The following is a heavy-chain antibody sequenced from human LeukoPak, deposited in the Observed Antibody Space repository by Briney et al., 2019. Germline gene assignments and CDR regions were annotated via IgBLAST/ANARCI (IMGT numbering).Heavy chain of an antibody. CDR3: ARPLYSSSLGY. CDR2: IYSGGST. J-gene: IGHJ4*02. D-gene: IGHD6-13*01. Sequence: GGSLRLSCAASGFTFSSYSMSWVRQAPGKGLEWVSVIYSGGSTKYADSVKGRFTISRDNSKNTLYLQMNSLRPEDTAVYYCARPLYSSSLGYWGQGTLVTVSS. CDR1: GFTFSSYS. V-gene: IGHV3-66*02.